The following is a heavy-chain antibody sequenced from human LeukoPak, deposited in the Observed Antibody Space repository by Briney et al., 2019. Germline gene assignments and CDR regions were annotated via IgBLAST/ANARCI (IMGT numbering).Heavy chain of an antibody. CDR3: ARDRSKDFWSGNWRKGNWFDP. V-gene: IGHV3-21*01. CDR2: ISSSSSYI. CDR1: EFTVSDNY. Sequence: GGSLRLSCTASEFTVSDNYMSWVRQAPGKGLEWVSSISSSSSYIYYADSVKGRFTISRDNAKNSLYLQMNSLRAEDTAVYYCARDRSKDFWSGNWRKGNWFDPWGQGTLVTVSS. D-gene: IGHD3-3*01. J-gene: IGHJ5*02.